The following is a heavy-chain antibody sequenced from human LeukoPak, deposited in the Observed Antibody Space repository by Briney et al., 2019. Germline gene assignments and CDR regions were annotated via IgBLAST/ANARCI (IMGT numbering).Heavy chain of an antibody. D-gene: IGHD6-13*01. V-gene: IGHV1-2*02. CDR1: GYTLTGYY. J-gene: IGHJ4*02. CDR2: INPNSGGT. CDR3: AGSDSSSWLRPFDY. Sequence: ASVKISCKASGYTLTGYYMHWVRQAPGQGLEWMGWINPNSGGTNYAQKFQGRVTMTRDTSISTAYMELSRLRSDDTAVYYCAGSDSSSWLRPFDYWGQGTLVTVSS.